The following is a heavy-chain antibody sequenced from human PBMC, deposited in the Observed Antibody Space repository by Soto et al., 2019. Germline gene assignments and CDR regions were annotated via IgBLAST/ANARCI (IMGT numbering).Heavy chain of an antibody. CDR1: GGSISSGGYS. CDR2: IYHSGST. Sequence: QLQLQESGSGLVRPSQTLSLTCAVSGGSISSGGYSWNWIRQPPGKGLEWIGYIYHSGSTLYNPSLKRLVTIPVDKSKNQFSLKLSSVTAADTAVYYCARDQLEGNWFDPWGQGTLVTVSS. J-gene: IGHJ5*02. D-gene: IGHD1-1*01. CDR3: ARDQLEGNWFDP. V-gene: IGHV4-30-2*01.